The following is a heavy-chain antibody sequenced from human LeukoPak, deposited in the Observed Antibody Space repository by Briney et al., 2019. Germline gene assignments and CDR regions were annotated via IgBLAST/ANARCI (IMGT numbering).Heavy chain of an antibody. CDR1: GGSISSSSYY. V-gene: IGHV4-39*07. Sequence: PSETLSLTCTVSGGSISSSSYYWGWIRQPPGKGLEWIGSIYYSGSTNYNPSVKSRATISVDTSKNQFSLKLTFVTAADTAVYYCATRIAAPGMGPYDAFDIWGQGTMVTVSS. CDR2: IYYSGST. J-gene: IGHJ3*02. D-gene: IGHD6-13*01. CDR3: ATRIAAPGMGPYDAFDI.